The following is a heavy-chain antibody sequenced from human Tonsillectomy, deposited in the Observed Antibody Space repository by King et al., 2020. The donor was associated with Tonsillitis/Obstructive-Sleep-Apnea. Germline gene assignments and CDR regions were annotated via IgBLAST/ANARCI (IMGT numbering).Heavy chain of an antibody. CDR2: IIPIFGTA. CDR1: GGTFSRSA. Sequence: VQLVESGAEVKKPGSSVKVSCKASGGTFSRSAISWVRQAPGQGLEWMGGIIPIFGTANYAQKFQGRVTITADESTRTAYMELSSLRSEDTAVYYCARDQRQRYYYYYMDVWGKGTTVTVSS. V-gene: IGHV1-69*01. D-gene: IGHD2-2*01. CDR3: ARDQRQRYYYYYMDV. J-gene: IGHJ6*03.